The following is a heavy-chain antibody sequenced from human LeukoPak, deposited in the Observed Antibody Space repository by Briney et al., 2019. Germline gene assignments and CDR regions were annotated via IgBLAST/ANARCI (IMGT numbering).Heavy chain of an antibody. CDR2: ISAYNGNT. CDR3: ARGARSTSCLDY. V-gene: IGHV1-18*01. J-gene: IGHJ4*02. CDR1: GYTFTSYG. D-gene: IGHD2-2*01. Sequence: ASVKVSCKASGYTFTSYGISWVRQAPGQGLEWMGWISAYNGNTNCAEKLQGRVTMTKDTSTSTAYMELRSLRSDDTAVDYCARGARSTSCLDYWGQGTLVTVPS.